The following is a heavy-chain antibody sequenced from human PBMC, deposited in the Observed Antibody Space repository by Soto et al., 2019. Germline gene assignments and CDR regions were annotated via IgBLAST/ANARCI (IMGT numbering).Heavy chain of an antibody. CDR2: MNPNSGNT. CDR1: GYTFTSYD. CDR3: AIRRSIAAAGMNPDY. D-gene: IGHD6-13*01. J-gene: IGHJ4*02. V-gene: IGHV1-8*01. Sequence: ASVKVSCKASGYTFTSYDINWVRQATGQGLEWMGWMNPNSGNTGYAQKFQGRVTMTRNTSISTAYMELSSLRSEDTAVYYCAIRRSIAAAGMNPDYWGQGTLVTVSS.